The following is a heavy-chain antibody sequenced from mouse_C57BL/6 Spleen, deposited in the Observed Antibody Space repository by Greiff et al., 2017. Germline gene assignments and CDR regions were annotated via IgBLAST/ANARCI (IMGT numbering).Heavy chain of an antibody. V-gene: IGHV3-6*01. J-gene: IGHJ1*03. CDR2: ISYDGSN. Sequence: EVKLQQSGPGLVKPSQSLSLTCSVTGYSITSGYYWNWIRQFPGNKLEWMGYISYDGSNNYNPSLKNRISITRYTSKNQFFLKLNSVTTEDTATYYCARQLGFYWYFDVWGTGTTVTVAS. CDR3: ARQLGFYWYFDV. CDR1: GYSITSGYY. D-gene: IGHD4-1*02.